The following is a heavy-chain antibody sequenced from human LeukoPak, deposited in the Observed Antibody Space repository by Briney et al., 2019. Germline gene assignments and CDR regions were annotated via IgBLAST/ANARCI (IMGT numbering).Heavy chain of an antibody. CDR3: AKDAQRGFDYSNSLDK. CDR2: IWSDGTDT. V-gene: IGHV3-33*06. J-gene: IGHJ4*02. D-gene: IGHD4-11*01. CDR1: AFTFSHYG. Sequence: GGSLRLSCATYAFTFSHYGMHWVRQAPGKALYSVAVIWSDGTDTYYGDPVKGRFTISRDNFQRTVYLQMNSLRVDGTAVYYCAKDAQRGFDYSNSLDKWGQGTLVTVSS.